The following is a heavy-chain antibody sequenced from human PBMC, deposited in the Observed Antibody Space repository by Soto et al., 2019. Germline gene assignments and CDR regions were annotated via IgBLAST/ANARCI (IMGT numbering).Heavy chain of an antibody. V-gene: IGHV4-31*03. J-gene: IGHJ4*02. CDR1: GGSISNGYYY. D-gene: IGHD5-18*01. CDR2: IYHSGRT. Sequence: KPSGTLPLTCTVSGGSISNGYYYWSWVRQNPGKGLEWIGHIYHSGRTYYNPSLKSRVTISVDTSKNQFSLNLSSVTAADTAVYYCARDSGSSYGPIDYWGQGTLVTVSS. CDR3: ARDSGSSYGPIDY.